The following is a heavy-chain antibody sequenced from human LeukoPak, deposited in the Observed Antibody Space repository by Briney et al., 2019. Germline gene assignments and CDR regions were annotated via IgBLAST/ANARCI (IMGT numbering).Heavy chain of an antibody. CDR3: AGGGPYYYDSSGSYY. Sequence: PGGSLRLSCAASGFTFSSYAMHWVRQAPGKGLEYVSAISSNGGSIYYANSVKGRFNISRDNSKNTLYFQMGSLRAEDMAVYYCAGGGPYYYDSSGSYYWGQGTLVTVSS. D-gene: IGHD3-22*01. CDR2: ISSNGGSI. CDR1: GFTFSSYA. J-gene: IGHJ4*02. V-gene: IGHV3-64*01.